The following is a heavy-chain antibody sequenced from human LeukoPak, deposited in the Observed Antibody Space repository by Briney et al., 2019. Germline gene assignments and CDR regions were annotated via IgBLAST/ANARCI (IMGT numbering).Heavy chain of an antibody. Sequence: GGSLRLSCAASGFTFSTYAMHWVRQAPGKGLEWVAFIRYDGSNKYYADSVKGRFTISRDNSKNTLFLQMNSLTAEDTAIYSCARPRLEYCSGGSCFDAFDIWGQGTMVTVSS. J-gene: IGHJ3*02. CDR1: GFTFSTYA. CDR3: ARPRLEYCSGGSCFDAFDI. CDR2: IRYDGSNK. D-gene: IGHD2-15*01. V-gene: IGHV3-30*02.